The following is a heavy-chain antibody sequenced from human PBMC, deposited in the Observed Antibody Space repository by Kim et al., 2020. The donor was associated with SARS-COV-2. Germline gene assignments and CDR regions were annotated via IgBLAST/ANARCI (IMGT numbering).Heavy chain of an antibody. J-gene: IGHJ4*02. D-gene: IGHD2-15*01. Sequence: GGSLRLSCAASGFTFNNYAMKWVRQAPGKGLEWVSAICGSGGSTYYADSVKGRFTISRDNSKNTLYLQMNSLRAEDTALYYCAKVRGSTCYRGIDYWGQGTRVTVSS. CDR3: AKVRGSTCYRGIDY. V-gene: IGHV3-23*01. CDR2: ICGSGGST. CDR1: GFTFNNYA.